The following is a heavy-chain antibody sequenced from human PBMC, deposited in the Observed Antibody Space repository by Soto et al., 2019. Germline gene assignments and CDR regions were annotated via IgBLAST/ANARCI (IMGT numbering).Heavy chain of an antibody. CDR2: INAGNGNT. Sequence: QVQLVQSGAEVKKPGASVKVSCKASGYTFTSYAMHWVRQAPGQRLEWMGWINAGNGNTKYSQKFQGRVTITRDTXASTAYMELSSLRSEDTAVYYCARIVAGTRGAIDYWGQGTLVTVSS. D-gene: IGHD6-19*01. CDR1: GYTFTSYA. CDR3: ARIVAGTRGAIDY. V-gene: IGHV1-3*01. J-gene: IGHJ4*02.